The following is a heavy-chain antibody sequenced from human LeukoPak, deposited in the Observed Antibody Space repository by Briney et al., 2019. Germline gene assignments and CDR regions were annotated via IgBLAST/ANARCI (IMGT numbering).Heavy chain of an antibody. CDR1: GDTFIPYT. CDR2: IIPSLDVA. D-gene: IGHD2-15*01. V-gene: IGHV1-69*04. J-gene: IGHJ4*02. CDR3: ARDHCTPGTCLGGH. Sequence: SVKVSCKASGDTFIPYTFSWVRQAPGQGLEWIGRIIPSLDVANYAQKFQSRVTLSVDRDTATTYMEVTSLRSEDTAIYYCARDHCTPGTCLGGHWGQGTLVTVSS.